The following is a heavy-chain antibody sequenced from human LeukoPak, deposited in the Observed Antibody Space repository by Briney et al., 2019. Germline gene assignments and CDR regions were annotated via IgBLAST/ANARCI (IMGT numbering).Heavy chain of an antibody. CDR1: GFTFSSYG. CDR2: IWYDGSNK. Sequence: AGGSLRLSCAASGFTFSSYGMHWVRQAPGKGLEWVAVIWYDGSNKYYADSVKGRFTISRDNSKNTLYLQMNSLRAEDTAVYYCARVRYFDWLQYYFDYWGQGTLVTVSS. D-gene: IGHD3-9*01. V-gene: IGHV3-33*01. CDR3: ARVRYFDWLQYYFDY. J-gene: IGHJ4*02.